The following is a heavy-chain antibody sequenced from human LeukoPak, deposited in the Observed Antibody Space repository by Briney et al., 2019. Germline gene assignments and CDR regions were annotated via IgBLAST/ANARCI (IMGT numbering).Heavy chain of an antibody. V-gene: IGHV1-18*01. CDR3: ARSSGNYYYYYMDV. CDR2: ISAYNGNT. CDR1: GYTFTSYG. D-gene: IGHD2-15*01. Sequence: ASVKVSCKASGYTFTSYGISWVRQAPGQGLEWMGWISAYNGNTNYAQKLQGRVTMTTDTSTSTAYMEPRSLRSDDTAVYYCARSSGNYYYYYMDVWGKGTTVTVSS. J-gene: IGHJ6*03.